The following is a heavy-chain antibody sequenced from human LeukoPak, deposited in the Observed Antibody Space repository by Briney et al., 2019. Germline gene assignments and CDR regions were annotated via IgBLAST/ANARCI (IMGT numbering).Heavy chain of an antibody. J-gene: IGHJ4*02. CDR1: GGSISSGSYY. CDR2: IYTSGST. CDR3: ARASYSYDINGWVPFDY. V-gene: IGHV4-61*02. D-gene: IGHD3-22*01. Sequence: PSETLSLTCTVSGGSISSGSYYWTWIRQPAGKGLEWIGRIYTSGSTNYNPSLKSRVTISVDTSKNQFSLRLSSVTAADTAVYYCARASYSYDINGWVPFDYWGQGTLVTVSS.